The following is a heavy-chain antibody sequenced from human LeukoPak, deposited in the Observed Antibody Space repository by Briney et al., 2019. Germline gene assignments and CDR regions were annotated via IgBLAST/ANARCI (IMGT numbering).Heavy chain of an antibody. J-gene: IGHJ4*02. D-gene: IGHD3-10*01. Sequence: GASVKVSCKASGYTFISYGISWVRQAPGQGLEWMGWISTYNGNTNYGQKLQGRVTMTTDTSTSTAYMDLRSLRSDDTAVYYCARGTYMVRGVSPFDYWGQGTLVTVSS. V-gene: IGHV1-18*01. CDR1: GYTFISYG. CDR2: ISTYNGNT. CDR3: ARGTYMVRGVSPFDY.